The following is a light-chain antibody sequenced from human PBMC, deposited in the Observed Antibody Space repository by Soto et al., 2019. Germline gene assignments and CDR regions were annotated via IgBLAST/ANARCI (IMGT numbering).Light chain of an antibody. CDR2: GAS. J-gene: IGKJ4*01. CDR1: QSVSSN. Sequence: EIVMTQSPATLSVSPGERATLSCRASQSVSSNLAWYQQKPGQAPRLLIYGASIRATGIPARFSGSGSGTEFTLTFSSLQSEDFAVYYCQHYNNWPPLTFGGGTKVEI. V-gene: IGKV3D-15*01. CDR3: QHYNNWPPLT.